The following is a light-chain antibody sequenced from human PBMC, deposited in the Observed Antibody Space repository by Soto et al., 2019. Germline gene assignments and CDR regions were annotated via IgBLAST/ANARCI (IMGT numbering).Light chain of an antibody. CDR3: DPGCLLLG. Sequence: PTTMSLSPGERATLSCRASHRVSSYLAWYQQNPGQAPRLLIYDASSTATGIPARFSGSGSGTDFTLTITILAEEGLGDYCTDPGCLLLGFCGGTKVDI. V-gene: IGKV3-11*01. J-gene: IGKJ4*01. CDR1: HRVSSY. CDR2: DAS.